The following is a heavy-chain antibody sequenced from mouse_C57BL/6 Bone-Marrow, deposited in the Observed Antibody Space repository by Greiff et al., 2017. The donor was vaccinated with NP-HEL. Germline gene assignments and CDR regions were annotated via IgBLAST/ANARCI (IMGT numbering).Heavy chain of an antibody. CDR2: IRNKANNHAT. V-gene: IGHV6-6*01. D-gene: IGHD2-4*01. CDR3: TPPYYDYDLWYYDV. CDR1: GFTFSDAW. J-gene: IGHJ1*03. Sequence: EVKLVESGGGLVQPGGSMKLSCAASGFTFSDAWMDGVRQSPEKGLEWVAEIRNKANNHATYYAATVKGRFTISRDDSKISVYLQMNSLRAEVTGMYYCTPPYYDYDLWYYDVWGTGTTVSVSS.